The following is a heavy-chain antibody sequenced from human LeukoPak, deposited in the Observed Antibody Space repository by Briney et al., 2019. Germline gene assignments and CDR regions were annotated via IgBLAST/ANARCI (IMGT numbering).Heavy chain of an antibody. CDR1: GGSISSSSYY. V-gene: IGHV4-39*01. J-gene: IGHJ6*02. Sequence: SETLSLTCTVSGGSISSSSYYWGWIRQPPGKGLEGSGSSYYNGSTYYHPSLQSRVPISVDKYKNQFSLKLSSVTAADTAVYYCASLSSGWYYYYYGMDVWGQGTTVSVSS. D-gene: IGHD6-19*01. CDR2: SYYNGST. CDR3: ASLSSGWYYYYYGMDV.